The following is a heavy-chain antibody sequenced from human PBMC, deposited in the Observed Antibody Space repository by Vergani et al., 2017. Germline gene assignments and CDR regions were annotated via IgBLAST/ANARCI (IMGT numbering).Heavy chain of an antibody. CDR2: INLNRGGT. D-gene: IGHD1-26*01. CDR3: ARMERELLSGKAFDI. Sequence: QVQLVQSGAEVKKPGASVKVSCKASGYTFTGYYMHWVRQAPGQGLEWMGWINLNRGGTNYAQKFQGRVTMTRDTSISTAYMELSRLRSDDTAVYYCARMERELLSGKAFDIWGQGTMVTVSS. J-gene: IGHJ3*02. V-gene: IGHV1-2*02. CDR1: GYTFTGYY.